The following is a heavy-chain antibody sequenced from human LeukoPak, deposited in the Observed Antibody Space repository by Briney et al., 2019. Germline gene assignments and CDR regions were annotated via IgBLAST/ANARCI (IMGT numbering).Heavy chain of an antibody. Sequence: PGGSLRLSCAASGFTFSNYWMTWVRQAPGKGLEWVAHINQDGSKEYYMDSVKARFTISRDNAKNSLSLQMNSLRAEDTAVYYCARDHNWAFDYWGQGTLVTVSS. CDR2: INQDGSKE. D-gene: IGHD1-20*01. CDR3: ARDHNWAFDY. V-gene: IGHV3-7*01. CDR1: GFTFSNYW. J-gene: IGHJ4*02.